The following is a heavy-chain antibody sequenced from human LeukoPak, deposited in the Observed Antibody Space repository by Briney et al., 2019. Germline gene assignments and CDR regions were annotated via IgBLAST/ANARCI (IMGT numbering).Heavy chain of an antibody. CDR2: INYSGNT. CDR1: GGSISDYY. V-gene: IGHV4-59*08. D-gene: IGHD1/OR15-1a*01. J-gene: IGHJ4*02. Sequence: SETLSFTCTVSGGSISDYYWSWIRQPPGKGLEWIAYINYSGNTDYNPSLKSRVTISVDTSKNHFSLKLNSVTAADTAVYYCARLNVLNNSVLHHLGRWGQGTLVTVSS. CDR3: ARLNVLNNSVLHHLGR.